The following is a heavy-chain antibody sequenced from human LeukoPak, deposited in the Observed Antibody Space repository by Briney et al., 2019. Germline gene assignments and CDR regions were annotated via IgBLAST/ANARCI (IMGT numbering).Heavy chain of an antibody. CDR1: GGSFSSYY. Sequence: SETLSLTCAIYGGSFSSYYWSWIRQPPGKGLEWIGYIYYSGSTNYNPSLKSRVTISVDTSKNQFSLKLSSVTAADTAVYYCARADSNYFYYYYGMDVWGQGTTVTVSS. J-gene: IGHJ6*02. V-gene: IGHV4-59*01. CDR3: ARADSNYFYYYYGMDV. D-gene: IGHD4-11*01. CDR2: IYYSGST.